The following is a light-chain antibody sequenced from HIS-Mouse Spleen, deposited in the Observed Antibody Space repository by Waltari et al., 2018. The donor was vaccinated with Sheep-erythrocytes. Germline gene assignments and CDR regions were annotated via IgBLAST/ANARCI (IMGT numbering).Light chain of an antibody. CDR1: SSDVGSYNL. Sequence: LTQPPSVSGSPGQSITISCTGTSSDVGSYNLVSWYQQHPGKAPKLMISEGSKRPSGVANRFSGSKSGNTASLTSSGLQAEDEADYYCCSYAGSSTVVFGGGTKLTVL. V-gene: IGLV2-23*01. CDR2: EGS. J-gene: IGLJ2*01. CDR3: CSYAGSSTVV.